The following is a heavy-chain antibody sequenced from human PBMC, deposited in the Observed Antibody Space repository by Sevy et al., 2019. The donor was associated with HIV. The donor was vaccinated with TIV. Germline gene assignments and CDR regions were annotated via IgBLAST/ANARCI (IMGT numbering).Heavy chain of an antibody. D-gene: IGHD6-19*01. CDR1: GGSISSGSYY. CDR3: AREGYSSGWSINYYYYYGMDV. CDR2: IYTSGST. V-gene: IGHV4-61*02. Sequence: SETLSLTCTVSGGSISSGSYYWSWIRQPAGKGLEWIGRIYTSGSTNYNPSLKSRVTMSVVTSKNQFSLKLSSVTAADTAVYYCAREGYSSGWSINYYYYYGMDVWGQGTTVTVSS. J-gene: IGHJ6*02.